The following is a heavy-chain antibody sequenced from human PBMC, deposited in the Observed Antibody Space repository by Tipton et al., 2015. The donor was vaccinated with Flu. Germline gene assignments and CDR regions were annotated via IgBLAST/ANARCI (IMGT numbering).Heavy chain of an antibody. J-gene: IGHJ5*02. Sequence: LRLSCSVSGYSISSGYYWGWIRQAPEKGLEWIGEINQSGRPNYNPSLKNRVTISVDTSKNQFSLSLTSVTAADTAMYYCARGSWEVRFDPWGQGTLVTVSS. D-gene: IGHD1-26*01. CDR1: GYSISSGYY. V-gene: IGHV4-38-2*02. CDR2: INQSGRP. CDR3: ARGSWEVRFDP.